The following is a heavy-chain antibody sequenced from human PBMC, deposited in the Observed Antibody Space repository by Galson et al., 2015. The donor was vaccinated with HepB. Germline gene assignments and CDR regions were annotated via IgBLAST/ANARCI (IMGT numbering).Heavy chain of an antibody. CDR2: ISGSAAST. Sequence: SLRLSCAASGFTFSKYGMGWVRQAPGKGLEWVSSISGSAASTYSADSVKGRFTISRDNSKNTLYLQMNSLRVEDTAVYYCAKDREGRYRYYFDSWGQGTLVTVSS. CDR1: GFTFSKYG. J-gene: IGHJ4*02. V-gene: IGHV3-23*01. D-gene: IGHD3-10*01. CDR3: AKDREGRYRYYFDS.